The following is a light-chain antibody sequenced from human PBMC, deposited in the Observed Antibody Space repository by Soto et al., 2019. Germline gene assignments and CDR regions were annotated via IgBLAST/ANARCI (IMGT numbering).Light chain of an antibody. Sequence: DIVMTQSPVTLSVSPGDRATLSCRASQSVGHNLAWFQQKPCHAPRLLIYGASAGATGIPDRFSGSGFGTEFTLTISSLQSEDLAVYYCQQYNNWPRTFGQGTKVEMK. CDR1: QSVGHN. CDR3: QQYNNWPRT. J-gene: IGKJ1*01. V-gene: IGKV3-15*01. CDR2: GAS.